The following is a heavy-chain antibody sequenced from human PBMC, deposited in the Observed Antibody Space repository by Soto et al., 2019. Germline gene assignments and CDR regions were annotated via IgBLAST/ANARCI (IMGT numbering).Heavy chain of an antibody. V-gene: IGHV1-2*02. CDR1: GPTFIAYY. CDR3: ARVSVDVPE. Sequence: QLVQSGAEVKKPGASVSVACKTSGPTFIAYYIHCGRQAPGQGLEWMGWIDPKSGGTTYEQKFLGRVTMTRDSSINTAYMDLNRLTSDDPAVYYCARVSVDVPEWGQGTLITFSS. J-gene: IGHJ4*02. CDR2: IDPKSGGT. D-gene: IGHD5-12*01.